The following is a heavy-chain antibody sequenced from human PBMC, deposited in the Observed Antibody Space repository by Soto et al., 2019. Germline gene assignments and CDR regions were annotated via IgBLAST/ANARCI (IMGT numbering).Heavy chain of an antibody. J-gene: IGHJ6*02. CDR3: VNYKPLYYSGMDV. CDR1: GGTFSSYA. D-gene: IGHD3-10*01. Sequence: QVQLVQSGAEVKKPGSSVKVSCKASGGTFSSYAISWVRQAPGQGLEWMGGSIPIFGTANYAQKFQGRVTITADASTSTAYKEMSSMRSEDTAVYYCVNYKPLYYSGMDVWGQGTTVTVSS. CDR2: SIPIFGTA. V-gene: IGHV1-69*01.